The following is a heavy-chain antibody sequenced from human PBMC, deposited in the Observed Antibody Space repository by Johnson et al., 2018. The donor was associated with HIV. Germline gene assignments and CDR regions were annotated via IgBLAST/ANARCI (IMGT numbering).Heavy chain of an antibody. CDR1: GFTFSDYY. Sequence: QVHLVESGGDLVKPGGSLRLSCTASGFTFSDYYMSWIRQAPGKGLEWVSYISRSGGTIYYADSVKGRFTISRDDAKNSLYLQMNSLRAEDTAVYYCARDRGYCTNGVCYYDAFDIWGQATMVTVAA. D-gene: IGHD2-8*01. V-gene: IGHV3-11*04. J-gene: IGHJ3*02. CDR3: ARDRGYCTNGVCYYDAFDI. CDR2: ISRSGGTI.